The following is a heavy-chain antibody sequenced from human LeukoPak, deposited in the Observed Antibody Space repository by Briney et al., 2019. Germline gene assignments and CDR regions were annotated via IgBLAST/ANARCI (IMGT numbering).Heavy chain of an antibody. J-gene: IGHJ5*02. D-gene: IGHD7-27*01. CDR1: GGTFSSYA. V-gene: IGHV1-69*13. Sequence: SVKVSCTASGGTFSSYAISWVRQAPGQGLEWMGGIIPILGTANYAQKFQGRVTITADESTSTAYMELSSLRSEDTAVYYCAREWGPSDANWFDPWGQGTLVTVSS. CDR2: IIPILGTA. CDR3: AREWGPSDANWFDP.